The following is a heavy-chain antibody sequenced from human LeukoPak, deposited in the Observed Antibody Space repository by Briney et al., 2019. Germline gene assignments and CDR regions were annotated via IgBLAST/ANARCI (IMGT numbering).Heavy chain of an antibody. CDR2: IYTSGST. J-gene: IGHJ4*02. CDR1: GGSISSYY. CDR3: ARLGAAAGSFDY. Sequence: SETLSLTCSVSGGSISSYYWSWIRQPAGKGLEWIGRIYTSGSTNYSPSLKSRVTMSVDTSKNQFSLKLSSVTAADTAVYYCARLGAAAGSFDYWGQGTLVTVSS. D-gene: IGHD6-13*01. V-gene: IGHV4-4*07.